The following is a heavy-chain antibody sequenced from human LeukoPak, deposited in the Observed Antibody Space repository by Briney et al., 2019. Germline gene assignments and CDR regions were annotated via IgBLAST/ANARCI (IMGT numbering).Heavy chain of an antibody. D-gene: IGHD3-22*01. V-gene: IGHV5-51*01. CDR2: IYPGDSDT. CDR3: ARYWGYDSSGYYQPYYFDY. Sequence: GESLKISCKGSGYSFTSYWIGWVRQMPGKGLEWMGIIYPGDSDTRYSPSFQGQVTISADKFISTAYLQWSSLKASDTAMYYCARYWGYDSSGYYQPYYFDYWGQGTLVTVSS. J-gene: IGHJ4*02. CDR1: GYSFTSYW.